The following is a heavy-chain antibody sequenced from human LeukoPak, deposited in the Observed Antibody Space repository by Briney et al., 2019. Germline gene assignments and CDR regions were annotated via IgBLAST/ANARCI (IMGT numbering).Heavy chain of an antibody. CDR3: ARDFQTYYYDSSGLARGDY. V-gene: IGHV4-31*03. Sequence: SQTLSLTCTVSGGSISSGGYYWSWIRQHPGKGLEWIGYIYYSGSTYYNPSLKSRVTISVDTSKNQFSLKLSSVTAADTAVYYCARDFQTYYYDSSGLARGDYWGQGTLVTVSS. CDR1: GGSISSGGYY. J-gene: IGHJ4*02. CDR2: IYYSGST. D-gene: IGHD3-22*01.